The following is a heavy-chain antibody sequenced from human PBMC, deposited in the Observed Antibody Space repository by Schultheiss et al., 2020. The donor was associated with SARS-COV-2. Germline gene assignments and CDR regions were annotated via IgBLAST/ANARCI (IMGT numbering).Heavy chain of an antibody. CDR1: GFTFSSYS. CDR3: AKDQRWLQWGYYYYGMDV. V-gene: IGHV3-21*01. CDR2: ISSSSSYI. Sequence: GESLKISCAASGFTFSSYSMNWVRQAPGKGLEWVSSISSSSSYIYYADSVKGRFTISRDNSKNTLYLQMNSLRAEDTAVYYCAKDQRWLQWGYYYYGMDVWGQGTTVTVSS. D-gene: IGHD5-24*01. J-gene: IGHJ6*02.